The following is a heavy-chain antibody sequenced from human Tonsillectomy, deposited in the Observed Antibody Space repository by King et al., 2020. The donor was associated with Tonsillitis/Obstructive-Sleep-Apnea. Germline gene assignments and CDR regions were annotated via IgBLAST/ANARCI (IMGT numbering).Heavy chain of an antibody. Sequence: VQLVESGGGLVQPGGSLRLSCAASGFTFSSYAMSWVRQAPGKGLEWVSAIGGSGGSTYYADSVKGRFTISRDNSKNTLYLQMNSLRAEDTAVYYCAKDRVVLRFLEWLPRDWGQGTLVTVSS. CDR2: IGGSGGST. J-gene: IGHJ4*02. V-gene: IGHV3-23*04. D-gene: IGHD3-3*01. CDR1: GFTFSSYA. CDR3: AKDRVVLRFLEWLPRD.